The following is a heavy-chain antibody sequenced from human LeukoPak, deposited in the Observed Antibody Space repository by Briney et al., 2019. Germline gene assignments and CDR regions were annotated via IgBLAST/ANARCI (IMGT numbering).Heavy chain of an antibody. Sequence: SETLSLTCTVSGGSISSYYWNWIRQPPGKGLEWIGYIYYSGSTNYNPSLKSRVTISVDTSKNQFSLKLSSVTAADTAVYYCAREHGILRGDAFDIWGQGTVVTVSS. V-gene: IGHV4-59*12. J-gene: IGHJ3*02. CDR2: IYYSGST. CDR1: GGSISSYY. D-gene: IGHD1-26*01. CDR3: AREHGILRGDAFDI.